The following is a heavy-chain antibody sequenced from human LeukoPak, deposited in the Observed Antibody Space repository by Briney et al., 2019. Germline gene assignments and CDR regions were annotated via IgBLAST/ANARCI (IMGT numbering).Heavy chain of an antibody. D-gene: IGHD5-18*01. V-gene: IGHV4-61*02. CDR1: GGSINSATYY. CDR3: TRGIQLWRAVSFYYYMDV. Sequence: SQTLSLTCTVSGGSINSATYYWTWIRQPAGKGLEWIGRIYTSGSTNYNPSLKSRVTISVDTSKNQFSLKLSSVTAADTAVYYCTRGIQLWRAVSFYYYMDVWGKGTTVTVSS. J-gene: IGHJ6*03. CDR2: IYTSGST.